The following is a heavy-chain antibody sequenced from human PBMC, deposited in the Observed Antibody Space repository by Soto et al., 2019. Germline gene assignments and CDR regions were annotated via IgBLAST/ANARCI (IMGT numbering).Heavy chain of an antibody. CDR1: GGSISSYY. CDR3: ARQGFGPLHRLVDV. V-gene: IGHV4-59*08. J-gene: IGHJ6*02. Sequence: QVQLQESGPGLVKPSETMSLSCTVSGGSISSYYWSWFRQSPGKRMEWIGYVHHSWGSSYNPSLQRRVAIALYTSKSQFSLKVTSVTATDTAVYYCARQGFGPLHRLVDVWGQGTTVTVSS. CDR2: VHHSWGS. D-gene: IGHD3-10*01.